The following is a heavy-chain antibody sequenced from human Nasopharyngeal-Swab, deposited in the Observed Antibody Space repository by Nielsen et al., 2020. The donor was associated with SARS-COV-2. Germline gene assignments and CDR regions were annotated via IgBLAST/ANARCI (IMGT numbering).Heavy chain of an antibody. J-gene: IGHJ6*03. D-gene: IGHD2-2*01. V-gene: IGHV4-34*01. CDR3: ARGKEGVVPAALGMVFYYYYYMDV. CDR1: GGSFSGYY. CDR2: INHSGST. Sequence: SETLSLTCAVYGGSFSGYYWSWIRQPPGKGLEWTGEINHSGSTNYNPSLKSRVTISVDTSKNQFSLKLSSVTAADTAVYYCARGKEGVVPAALGMVFYYYYYMDVWGKGTTVTVSS.